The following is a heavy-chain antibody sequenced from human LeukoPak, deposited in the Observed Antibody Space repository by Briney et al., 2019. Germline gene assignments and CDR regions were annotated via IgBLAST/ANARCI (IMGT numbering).Heavy chain of an antibody. V-gene: IGHV3-21*01. J-gene: IGHJ4*02. CDR3: ARTDYGGNSLGVDY. D-gene: IGHD4-23*01. CDR2: ISSSSSYI. CDR1: GFTFSSYS. Sequence: GGSLRLSCAASGFTFSSYSMNWVRQAPGQGLEWVSSISSSSSYIYYADSVKSRFTISRDNAKNSLYLQMNSLRAEDTGVYYCARTDYGGNSLGVDYWGQGTLVTVSS.